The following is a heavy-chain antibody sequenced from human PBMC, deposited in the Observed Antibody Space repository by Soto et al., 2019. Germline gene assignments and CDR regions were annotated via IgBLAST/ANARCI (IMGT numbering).Heavy chain of an antibody. J-gene: IGHJ4*02. CDR2: VSSSGRHK. CDR1: GFTFSSDS. D-gene: IGHD2-8*01. CDR3: ERRHCTTGVGPFDN. Sequence: EVQLVESGGGLVKPGESLRLSCEASGFTFSSDSMSWIRQAPGKGLEWVSSVSSSGRHKYYSDSVKGRFTISRDNAKNSLDLQMDSLSAEDTAVYDCERRHCTTGVGPFDNWGQGTRVTVS. V-gene: IGHV3-21*01.